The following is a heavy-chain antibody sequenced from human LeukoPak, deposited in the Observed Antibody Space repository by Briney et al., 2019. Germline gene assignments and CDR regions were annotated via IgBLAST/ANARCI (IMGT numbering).Heavy chain of an antibody. CDR1: GSTFSIFA. CDR2: IGGGSTT. Sequence: GGSLRLSCAASGSTFSIFAMTWVRQAPGKGLEWVSSIGGGSTTYYADSVKGRFTIVRDNSKNTLYLQMNSLRAEDTAVYYCAKDVWGYNYVENWGQGTLVTVSS. J-gene: IGHJ4*02. CDR3: AKDVWGYNYVEN. D-gene: IGHD5-18*01. V-gene: IGHV3-23*01.